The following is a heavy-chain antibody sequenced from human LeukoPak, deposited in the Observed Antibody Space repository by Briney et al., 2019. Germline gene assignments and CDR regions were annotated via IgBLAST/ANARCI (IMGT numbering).Heavy chain of an antibody. D-gene: IGHD4-23*01. CDR2: IYYSGST. J-gene: IGHJ4*02. Sequence: SETLSLTCTVSGGSISSGGYYWSWIRQHPGKGLEWIGYIYYSGSTYYNPSLKSRVAISVDTSKNQFYLKLSSVTAADTAVYYCARGAYGGGGLFDYWGQGTLVTVSS. CDR3: ARGAYGGGGLFDY. V-gene: IGHV4-31*03. CDR1: GGSISSGGYY.